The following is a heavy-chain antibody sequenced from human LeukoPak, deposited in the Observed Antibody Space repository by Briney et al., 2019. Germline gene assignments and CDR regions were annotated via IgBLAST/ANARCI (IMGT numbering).Heavy chain of an antibody. Sequence: GGSLRLSCAASGFTFSSYGLHWVRQAPGKGLEWVAVIWYDGSNKYYADSVKGRFTISRDSSKNTLYLQMNSLRAEDTAVYYCAREELVVVPAALDYWGQGTLVTVSS. CDR3: AREELVVVPAALDY. V-gene: IGHV3-33*01. CDR1: GFTFSSYG. CDR2: IWYDGSNK. D-gene: IGHD2-2*01. J-gene: IGHJ4*02.